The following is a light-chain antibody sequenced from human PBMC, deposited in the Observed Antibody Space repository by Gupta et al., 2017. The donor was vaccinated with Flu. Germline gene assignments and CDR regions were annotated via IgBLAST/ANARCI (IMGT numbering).Light chain of an antibody. CDR1: NIGSKA. J-gene: IGLJ3*02. CDR3: QVWDRRSDQRWA. Sequence: YELTQPHSLSVATAQMARLACGGNNIGSKAVHWYQQKPDQDPELVSYSDSNQPSEIPGPFSGSTPGNTANLTISRIEAGDEADYSYQVWDRRSDQRWAFGQGTKVAVL. CDR2: SDS. V-gene: IGLV3-12*02.